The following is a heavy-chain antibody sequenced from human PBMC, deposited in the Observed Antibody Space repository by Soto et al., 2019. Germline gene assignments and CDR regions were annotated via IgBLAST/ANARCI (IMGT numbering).Heavy chain of an antibody. V-gene: IGHV4-31*03. J-gene: IGHJ5*02. D-gene: IGHD2-15*01. CDR1: GGSISSGGYY. CDR3: ARDRGGGDDNWFDP. CDR2: IYYSGST. Sequence: QVQLQESGPGLVKPSQTLSLTCTVSGGSISSGGYYWSWIRQHPGKGLEWIGYIYYSGSTYYNPSLKSRVTISVDTSKNQFSLKLSSVTAAETAVYYCARDRGGGDDNWFDPWGQGTLVTVSS.